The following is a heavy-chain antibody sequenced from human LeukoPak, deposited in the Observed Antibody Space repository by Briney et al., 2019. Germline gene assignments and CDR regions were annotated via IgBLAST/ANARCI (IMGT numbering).Heavy chain of an antibody. J-gene: IGHJ4*02. CDR1: GFTSSNYW. CDR3: AKAPTSSWRVFDY. V-gene: IGHV3-23*01. Sequence: GGSLRLSCAASGFTSSNYWMSWVRQAPGKGLEWVSTISSGGGSTYYADSVKGRFTISRDNSKNTLYLQMNSLRAEDTAVYYCAKAPTSSWRVFDYWGQGTLVTVSS. D-gene: IGHD6-13*01. CDR2: ISSGGGST.